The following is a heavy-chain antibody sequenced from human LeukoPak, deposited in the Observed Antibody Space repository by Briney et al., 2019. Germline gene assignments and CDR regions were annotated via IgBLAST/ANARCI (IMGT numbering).Heavy chain of an antibody. D-gene: IGHD6-13*01. CDR3: ARGAGRSSWYGLGYFQH. V-gene: IGHV1-2*02. J-gene: IGHJ1*01. Sequence: ASVKVSCKASGYTFTGYYMHWVRQAPGQGLEWMGWINPNSGGTNYAQKFQGRVTMTRDTSISTAYMELSRLRSDDTAVYYCARGAGRSSWYGLGYFQHWGQGTLVTVSS. CDR2: INPNSGGT. CDR1: GYTFTGYY.